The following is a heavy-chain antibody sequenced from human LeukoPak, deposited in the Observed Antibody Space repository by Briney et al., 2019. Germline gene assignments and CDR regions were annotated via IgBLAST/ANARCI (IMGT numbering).Heavy chain of an antibody. D-gene: IGHD3-9*01. CDR1: GYTFTGYY. CDR3: ARDDDILTSYSYNWFDP. Sequence: GASVKVSCKASGYTFTGYYMHWVRQAPGQGLEWMGWINPNSGGTNYAQKFQGRVTMTRDTSISTAYMELSRLRSDDTAVYYCARDDDILTSYSYNWFDPWGQRTLVTVSS. CDR2: INPNSGGT. V-gene: IGHV1-2*02. J-gene: IGHJ5*02.